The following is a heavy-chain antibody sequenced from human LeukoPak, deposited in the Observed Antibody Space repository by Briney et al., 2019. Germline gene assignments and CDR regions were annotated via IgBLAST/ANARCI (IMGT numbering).Heavy chain of an antibody. CDR3: ARQGRTPYDAFDI. CDR2: IYPGDSDT. V-gene: IGHV5-51*01. D-gene: IGHD1-14*01. CDR1: GYSFTSYW. J-gene: IGHJ3*02. Sequence: GESLKISCKGSGYSFTSYWIGWVRQMPGKGLEWMGTIYPGDSDTRYSPSFQGQVTISADKSISTAYLQWSSLKASDTAMYYCARQGRTPYDAFDIWGQGTMVTVSS.